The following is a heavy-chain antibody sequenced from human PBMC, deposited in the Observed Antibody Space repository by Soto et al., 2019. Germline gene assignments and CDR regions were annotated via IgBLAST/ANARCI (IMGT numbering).Heavy chain of an antibody. J-gene: IGHJ6*02. D-gene: IGHD3-22*01. V-gene: IGHV3-74*01. CDR1: GFTFSSYW. CDR3: VSYYRYYYYYAMDV. Sequence: EVQLVESGGGLVQPGGSLRLSCAASGFTFSSYWMYWVRQAPGKGLVWVSRINSDGSSTTYADSVKGRFTISRDNAKNTLYLQMNSLIAEVTAVYYCVSYYRYYYYYAMDVWGQGTTVTVSS. CDR2: INSDGSST.